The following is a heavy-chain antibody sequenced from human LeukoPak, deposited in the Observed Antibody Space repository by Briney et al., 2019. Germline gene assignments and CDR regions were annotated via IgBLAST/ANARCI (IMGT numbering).Heavy chain of an antibody. CDR2: INAGNGNT. J-gene: IGHJ4*02. V-gene: IGHV1-3*01. CDR3: ASSITIFGVVTTTGGFDY. CDR1: GYTFTSYA. D-gene: IGHD3-3*01. Sequence: ASVKVSCKASGYTFTSYAMHWVRQAPGQRLEWMGWINAGNGNTKYSQKLQGRVTITRDTSASTAYMELSSLRSEDTAVYYCASSITIFGVVTTTGGFDYWGQGTLVTVSS.